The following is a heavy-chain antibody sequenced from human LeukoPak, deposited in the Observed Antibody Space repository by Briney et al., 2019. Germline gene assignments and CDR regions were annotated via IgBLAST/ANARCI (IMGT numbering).Heavy chain of an antibody. J-gene: IGHJ2*01. V-gene: IGHV3-49*04. CDR2: IRSKAYGCTT. D-gene: IGHD3-9*01. CDR1: GFTFGDYA. Sequence: GGSLRLSCTASGFTFGDYAMSWVRQAPGKGLEWVGFIRSKAYGCTTEYAASVKGRFTISRDDSKSIAYLQMNSLKTEDTAVYYCTRDLTYYDILTGYYPYWYFDLWGRGTLVTVSS. CDR3: TRDLTYYDILTGYYPYWYFDL.